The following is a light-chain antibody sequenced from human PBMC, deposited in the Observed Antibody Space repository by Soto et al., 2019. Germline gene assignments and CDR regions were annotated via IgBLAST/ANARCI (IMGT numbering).Light chain of an antibody. V-gene: IGKV3-20*01. CDR2: GAS. CDR3: QQYGGSPPIS. J-gene: IGKJ5*01. Sequence: EIVLTQSPGPLSLSPGERATVSCRASQSLSGSNYLAWYQQKPGQAPRLLIYGASSRATGIPDRFSGSGSGTDFTLTISRMEPEDFAVYYCQQYGGSPPISFVQGTRLEIK. CDR1: QSLSGSNY.